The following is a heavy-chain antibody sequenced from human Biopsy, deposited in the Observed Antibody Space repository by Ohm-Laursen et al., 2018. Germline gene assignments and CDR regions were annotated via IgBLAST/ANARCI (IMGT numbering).Heavy chain of an antibody. CDR2: ISPSGATT. Sequence: SVKVSCKASGNTFATYHIHWVRQAPGQGLGWMGVISPSGATTSFSQKFQGRITMTRDTSTGTVYMDLNSLGSEDTAVYYCARAGVGSDGTDSYYYGMDVWGPGTTVTVSS. CDR1: GNTFATYH. V-gene: IGHV1-46*01. CDR3: ARAGVGSDGTDSYYYGMDV. J-gene: IGHJ6*02. D-gene: IGHD5-24*01.